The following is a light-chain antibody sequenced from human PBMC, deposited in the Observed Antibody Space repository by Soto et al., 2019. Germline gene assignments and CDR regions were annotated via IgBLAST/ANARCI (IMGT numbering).Light chain of an antibody. CDR3: QQSYSTPSIT. J-gene: IGKJ5*01. V-gene: IGKV1-39*01. CDR2: AAS. Sequence: DIQRTQSPASMSASVRDRVTITCRSSQSISSYLNWYQQKPGKAHKLLIYAASSLQSGVPSRFSGSGSGTDFTLTISSLQPEDFATYYCQQSYSTPSITFGQGTRLEIK. CDR1: QSISSY.